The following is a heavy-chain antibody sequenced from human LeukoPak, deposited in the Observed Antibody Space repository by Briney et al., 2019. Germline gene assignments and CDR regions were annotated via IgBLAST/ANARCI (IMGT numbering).Heavy chain of an antibody. J-gene: IGHJ4*02. CDR3: ARRRYYGSGSRFDY. Sequence: GGSLRLSCAASGFTFSSYDMTWVRQTPGKGLEWVALISRSGGTTYYADSVKGRFTNSRDNSKNTLYLQMNSLRAEDTAVYYCARRRYYGSGSRFDYWGQGTLVTVSS. CDR1: GFTFSSYD. CDR2: ISRSGGTT. V-gene: IGHV3-23*01. D-gene: IGHD3-10*01.